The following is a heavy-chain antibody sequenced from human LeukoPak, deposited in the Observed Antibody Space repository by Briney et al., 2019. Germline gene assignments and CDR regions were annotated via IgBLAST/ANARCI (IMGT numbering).Heavy chain of an antibody. CDR3: ARDCMIVAGGAFDI. CDR2: ISSSSSYI. V-gene: IGHV3-21*01. CDR1: GFTFSSYS. Sequence: GGSLRLSCAASGFTFSSYSMNWVRQAPGKGLEWVSSISSSSSYIYYADSVKGRFTISRDNAKNSLYLQMNSLRAEDTAVYYCARDCMIVAGGAFDIWGQGTMVTVSS. J-gene: IGHJ3*02. D-gene: IGHD3-22*01.